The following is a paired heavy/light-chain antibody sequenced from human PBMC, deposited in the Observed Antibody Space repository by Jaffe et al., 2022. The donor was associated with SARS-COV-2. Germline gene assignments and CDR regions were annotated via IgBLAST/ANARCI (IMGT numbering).Heavy chain of an antibody. J-gene: IGHJ5*02. D-gene: IGHD6-19*01. CDR3: ARRVHIALPGTRGWVTWFDP. CDR2: IYYSGST. Sequence: QVQLQESGPGLVKPSETLSLTCSVSGGSIRSSYWSWLRQPPGKGLEWIGYIYYSGSTDYNPSLKSRVAMSVDTSKNQFSLKLNSVTAADTAVYYCARRVHIALPGTRGWVTWFDPWGRGTLVTVSS. CDR1: GGSIRSSY. V-gene: IGHV4-59*01.
Light chain of an antibody. CDR3: QQTYSTPDT. J-gene: IGKJ2*01. CDR2: AAS. CDR1: QSIDTY. V-gene: IGKV1-39*01. Sequence: DIQMTQSPSNLSASVGDRVTITCRASQSIDTYLNWYQQRPGKAPNLLIYAASSLQSGVPSRFSGSGSGTDFTLTISGLEPEDFATYYCQQTYSTPDTFGQGTKLDI.